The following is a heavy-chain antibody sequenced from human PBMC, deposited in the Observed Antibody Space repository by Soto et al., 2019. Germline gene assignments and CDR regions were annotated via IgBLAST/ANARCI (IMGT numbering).Heavy chain of an antibody. J-gene: IGHJ5*02. V-gene: IGHV3-23*01. Sequence: GGSLRLSCAASGFTFSSYAMSWVRQAPGKGLEWVSAIIGCGGSTYYADSVKGRFTISIDNSKNTLYLQMYGLRAEDTAVYYCAKDTKWLTGWFDPWGQGTLVTVS. CDR1: GFTFSSYA. D-gene: IGHD6-19*01. CDR3: AKDTKWLTGWFDP. CDR2: IIGCGGST.